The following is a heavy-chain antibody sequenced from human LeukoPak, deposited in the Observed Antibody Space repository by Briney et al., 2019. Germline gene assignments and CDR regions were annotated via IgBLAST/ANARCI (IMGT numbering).Heavy chain of an antibody. Sequence: GGSLRLSCAASGFTFCSYSMNWVRQAPGKGLEWVSSISSSSSYIYYADSVKGRFTISRDNAKNSLYLQMNSLRAEDTAVYYCARDKDIVVVPAALDYWGQGTLVTVSS. J-gene: IGHJ4*02. CDR2: ISSSSSYI. CDR3: ARDKDIVVVPAALDY. D-gene: IGHD2-2*01. CDR1: GFTFCSYS. V-gene: IGHV3-21*01.